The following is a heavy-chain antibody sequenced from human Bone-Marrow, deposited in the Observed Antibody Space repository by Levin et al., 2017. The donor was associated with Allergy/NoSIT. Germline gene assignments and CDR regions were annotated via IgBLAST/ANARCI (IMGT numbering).Heavy chain of an antibody. Sequence: GESLKISCKGSGYSFANYWIAWVRQMPGKGLEWMGMIYPHDSDARYSPSFQGQVTISVDESISSAYLQWSSLKASDTAIYYCARRHYESGKGARYGFDIWGQGTMVIVSA. CDR3: ARRHYESGKGARYGFDI. J-gene: IGHJ3*02. D-gene: IGHD1-26*01. V-gene: IGHV5-51*01. CDR2: IYPHDSDA. CDR1: GYSFANYW.